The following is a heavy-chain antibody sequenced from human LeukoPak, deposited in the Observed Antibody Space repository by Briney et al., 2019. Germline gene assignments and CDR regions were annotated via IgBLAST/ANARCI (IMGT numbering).Heavy chain of an antibody. D-gene: IGHD3-10*01. J-gene: IGHJ4*02. V-gene: IGHV4-30-2*01. CDR1: GGSISSGDNS. Sequence: SETLSLTCAVSGGSISSGDNSWSWIRQPPGRGLEWIGYIYHSGCTYYNPSLKSRVTISVDRSKDQFSLKLTSVTAADTAVYYCARAPGYYGSGSPYFDYWGQGTLVTVSS. CDR3: ARAPGYYGSGSPYFDY. CDR2: IYHSGCT.